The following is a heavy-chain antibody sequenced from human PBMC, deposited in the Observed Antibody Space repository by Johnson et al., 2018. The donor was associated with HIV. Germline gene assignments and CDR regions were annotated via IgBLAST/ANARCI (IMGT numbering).Heavy chain of an antibody. Sequence: QVQLVESGGGVVQPGRSLRLSCAASGFTFSDYYMRWIRQAPGKGLEWVSYISSSGSTKYYADSVKGRFTLSRDNAKNSVYLQMNSLRAEDTAVYYCAREGAWEVTAGAFDIWVQGTMGAVCS. D-gene: IGHD1-26*01. V-gene: IGHV3-11*04. CDR1: GFTFSDYY. CDR2: ISSSGSTK. J-gene: IGHJ3*02. CDR3: AREGAWEVTAGAFDI.